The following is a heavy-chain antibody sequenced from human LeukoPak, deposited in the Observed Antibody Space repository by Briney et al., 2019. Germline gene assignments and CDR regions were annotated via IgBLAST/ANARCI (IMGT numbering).Heavy chain of an antibody. J-gene: IGHJ4*02. CDR2: IKSKADGATT. CDR1: AFSFSSAW. CDR3: AADWRGEYYPTDY. V-gene: IGHV3-15*08. D-gene: IGHD4-17*01. Sequence: PGGSLRLSCAASAFSFSSAWMSWVRQPPGKGLEWVGCIKSKADGATTDHAAPVTGRFTFSRDDSETTLYLQMNGLQTEETAVYYCAADWRGEYYPTDYWGQGTLVTVS.